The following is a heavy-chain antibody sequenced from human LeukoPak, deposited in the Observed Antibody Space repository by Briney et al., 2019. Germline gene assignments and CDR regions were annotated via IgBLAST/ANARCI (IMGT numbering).Heavy chain of an antibody. CDR3: ARGTTVVTPLDY. Sequence: ASVKVSCKASGGTFSSYAISWVRQAPGQGLEWMGGIIPIFGTANYAQKFQGRVTITADESTSTAYMELGSLRSEDTAVYYCARGTTVVTPLDYWGQGTLVTVSS. V-gene: IGHV1-69*13. J-gene: IGHJ4*02. CDR1: GGTFSSYA. D-gene: IGHD4-23*01. CDR2: IIPIFGTA.